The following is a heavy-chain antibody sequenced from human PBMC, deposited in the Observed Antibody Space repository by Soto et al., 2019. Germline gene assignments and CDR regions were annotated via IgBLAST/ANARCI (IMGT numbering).Heavy chain of an antibody. CDR2: IIPIFGTA. J-gene: IGHJ6*02. D-gene: IGHD3-10*01. V-gene: IGHV1-69*01. Sequence: QVQLVQSGAEVKKPGSSVNVSCKASGGTFSSYAISWVRQAPGQGLEWMGGIIPIFGTANYAQKFQGRVTITADESTSTAYMELSSLRSEDTAVYYCARRDGSGSYVSYYYGMDVWGQGTTVTVSS. CDR1: GGTFSSYA. CDR3: ARRDGSGSYVSYYYGMDV.